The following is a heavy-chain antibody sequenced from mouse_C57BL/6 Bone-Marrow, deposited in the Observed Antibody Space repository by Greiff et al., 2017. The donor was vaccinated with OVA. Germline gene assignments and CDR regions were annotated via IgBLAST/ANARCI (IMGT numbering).Heavy chain of an antibody. CDR1: GFTFSSYA. Sequence: EVQVVESGGGLVKPGGSLKLSCAASGFTFSSYAMSWVRQTPEKRLEWVATISDGGSYTYYPDNVKGRFTISRDNAKNNLYLQMTHLKSEDTAMYYCARDELRYCYAMDYWGQGTSVTVSS. D-gene: IGHD1-1*01. CDR3: ARDELRYCYAMDY. V-gene: IGHV5-4*01. CDR2: ISDGGSYT. J-gene: IGHJ4*01.